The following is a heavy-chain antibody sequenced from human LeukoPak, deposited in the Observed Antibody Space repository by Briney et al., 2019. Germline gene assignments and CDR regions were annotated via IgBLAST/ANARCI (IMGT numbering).Heavy chain of an antibody. CDR1: GFTFSNYG. V-gene: IGHV3-23*01. Sequence: GGSLRLSCAASGFTFSNYGMNWVRQAPGKGLEWVSGITSSGITYYADSVKGRFTISRDNSKSTLYIQMNSLRAEDTAVYYCARAKPKNMVRGLIMRRESRYYFDYWGQGTLVTVSS. CDR3: ARAKPKNMVRGLIMRRESRYYFDY. D-gene: IGHD3-10*01. J-gene: IGHJ4*02. CDR2: ITSSGIT.